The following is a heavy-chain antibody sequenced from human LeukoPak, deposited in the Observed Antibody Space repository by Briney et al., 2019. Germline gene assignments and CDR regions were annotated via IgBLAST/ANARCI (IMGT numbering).Heavy chain of an antibody. CDR3: ASDNSVRDEAWWFNP. D-gene: IGHD5-24*01. Sequence: ASVKVSCKAFGYTFTSNYMHWVRQAPGQGPEWMGVISPTGGSTTYAQKFQDRLTLTRDMSTSTDYLELSSLRSEDTAVYYCASDNSVRDEAWWFNPWGQGTLVTVSS. V-gene: IGHV1-46*01. CDR2: ISPTGGST. J-gene: IGHJ5*02. CDR1: GYTFTSNY.